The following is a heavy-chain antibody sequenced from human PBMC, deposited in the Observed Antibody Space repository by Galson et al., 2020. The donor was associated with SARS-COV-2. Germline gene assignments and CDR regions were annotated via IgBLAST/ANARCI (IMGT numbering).Heavy chain of an antibody. CDR2: IGTAGDT. Sequence: GESLKISCAASGFTFSSYDMHWVRQATGKGLEWVSAIGTAGDTYYPGSVKGRFTISRENAKNSLYLQMNSLRAGDTAVYYCARGDTAMVTYRRSDYYYMDGWGKGTTVTVSS. D-gene: IGHD5-18*01. CDR1: GFTFSSYD. V-gene: IGHV3-13*01. J-gene: IGHJ6*03. CDR3: ARGDTAMVTYRRSDYYYMDG.